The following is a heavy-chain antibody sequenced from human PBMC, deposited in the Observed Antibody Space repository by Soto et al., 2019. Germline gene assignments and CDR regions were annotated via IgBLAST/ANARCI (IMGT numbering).Heavy chain of an antibody. D-gene: IGHD6-13*01. CDR2: IYHSGST. CDR3: ARAPGQLYWFDP. CDR1: GGSISSGGYS. Sequence: SETLSLTCAVSGGSISSGGYSWSWIRQPPGKGLEWIGYIYHSGSTYYNPSLKSRVTISVDRSKNQFSLKLSSVTAADTAVYYCARAPGQLYWFDPWGQGTLVTVSS. J-gene: IGHJ5*02. V-gene: IGHV4-30-2*01.